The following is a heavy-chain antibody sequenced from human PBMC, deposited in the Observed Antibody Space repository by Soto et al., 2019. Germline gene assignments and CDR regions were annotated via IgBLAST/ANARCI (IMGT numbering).Heavy chain of an antibody. CDR3: ARGDCVGGTCYSLAGSFYYYMDV. Sequence: EVKLVESGGGLVQPGGSLRLSCAASGFTFSNYWMYWVRQAPGKGLVWVSRINSDGSVSSYADSAKGRLTISRDNVKNTLYLQMNSLRAEDTAVYYCARGDCVGGTCYSLAGSFYYYMDVWGKGTTVTVFS. J-gene: IGHJ6*03. V-gene: IGHV3-74*01. CDR1: GFTFSNYW. D-gene: IGHD2-15*01. CDR2: INSDGSVS.